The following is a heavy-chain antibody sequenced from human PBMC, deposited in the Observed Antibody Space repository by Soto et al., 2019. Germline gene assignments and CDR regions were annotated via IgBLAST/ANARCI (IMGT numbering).Heavy chain of an antibody. CDR1: GGTFSSYA. Sequence: SVKVSCKASGGTFSSYAISWVRQAPGQGLEWMGGIIPIFGTANYAQKFQGRVTITADESTSTAYMELSSLRSEDTAVYYCARVWIQLGSYYYGMDVWGQGTPVTVSS. CDR2: IIPIFGTA. CDR3: ARVWIQLGSYYYGMDV. D-gene: IGHD5-18*01. J-gene: IGHJ6*02. V-gene: IGHV1-69*13.